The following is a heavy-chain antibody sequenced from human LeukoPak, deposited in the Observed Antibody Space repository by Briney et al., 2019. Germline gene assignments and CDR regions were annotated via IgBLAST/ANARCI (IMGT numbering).Heavy chain of an antibody. CDR2: IGGSSTSL. J-gene: IGHJ4*02. CDR1: GFTFSTYA. CDR3: AKVGWLRSPAFDY. V-gene: IGHV3-21*04. D-gene: IGHD5-12*01. Sequence: PGGSLRLSCAASGFTFSTYAMNWVRQAPGEGLEWVSSIGGSSTSLYYADSLKGRFTISRDNSKNTLYLQMNSLRAEDTAVYYCAKVGWLRSPAFDYWGQGTLVTVSS.